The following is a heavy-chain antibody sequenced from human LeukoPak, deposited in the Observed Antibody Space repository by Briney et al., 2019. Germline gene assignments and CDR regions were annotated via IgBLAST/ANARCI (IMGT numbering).Heavy chain of an antibody. J-gene: IGHJ4*02. D-gene: IGHD3-22*01. Sequence: GGSLRLSCAASGFTFSSYWMSWVRQAPGKGLEWVANIRQDGSEKYYVDSVKGRFTISRDNAKNSLYLQMNSLRAEDTAVYYCAGNDYDSSGYYYVFLGNDYWGQGTLVTVSS. CDR1: GFTFSSYW. V-gene: IGHV3-7*01. CDR2: IRQDGSEK. CDR3: AGNDYDSSGYYYVFLGNDY.